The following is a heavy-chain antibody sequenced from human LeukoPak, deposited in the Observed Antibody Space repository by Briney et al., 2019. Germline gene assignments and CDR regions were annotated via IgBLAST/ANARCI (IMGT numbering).Heavy chain of an antibody. CDR3: ARDKSNGYYYYYYMDV. D-gene: IGHD4-11*01. Sequence: ASVKVSCKASGYTFTSYYMHWVRQAPGQGLEWMGIINPSGGSTSYAQKFQGRVTITTDESTSTAYMELSSLRSEDTAVYYCARDKSNGYYYYYYMDVWGKGTTVTVSS. J-gene: IGHJ6*03. CDR2: INPSGGST. V-gene: IGHV1-46*01. CDR1: GYTFTSYY.